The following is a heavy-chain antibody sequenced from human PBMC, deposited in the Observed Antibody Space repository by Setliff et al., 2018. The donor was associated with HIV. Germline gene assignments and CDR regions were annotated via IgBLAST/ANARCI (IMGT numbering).Heavy chain of an antibody. CDR1: GFTFSSYS. J-gene: IGHJ6*03. Sequence: PGGSLRLSCAASGFTFSSYSMNWVRQAPGKGLEWVSSISSSSSYIYYADSVKGRFTISRDNAKNSLYLQMNSLGADDTAVYYCAKDRLAGAFYCMDVWGKGTTVTVSS. CDR3: AKDRLAGAFYCMDV. V-gene: IGHV3-21*04. D-gene: IGHD7-27*01. CDR2: ISSSSSYI.